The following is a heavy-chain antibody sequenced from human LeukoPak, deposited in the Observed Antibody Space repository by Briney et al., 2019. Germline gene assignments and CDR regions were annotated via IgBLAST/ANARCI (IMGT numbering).Heavy chain of an antibody. CDR1: GFTFSSYS. CDR2: ISSSSSYI. Sequence: GGSLRLSCAASGFTFSSYSMNWVRQAPGKGLEWVSSISSSSSYIYYADSVKGRFTISRDNAKNSLYLQMNSLRAEDTAVYYCARGRGESSSFVDDYYYYYMDVWGKGTTVTVSS. V-gene: IGHV3-21*01. D-gene: IGHD6-6*01. CDR3: ARGRGESSSFVDDYYYYYMDV. J-gene: IGHJ6*03.